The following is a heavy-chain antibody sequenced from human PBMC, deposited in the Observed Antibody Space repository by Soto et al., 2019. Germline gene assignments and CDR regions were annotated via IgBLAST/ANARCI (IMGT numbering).Heavy chain of an antibody. D-gene: IGHD5-18*01. J-gene: IGHJ6*02. CDR1: GYSFTSYW. CDR2: IYPGDSDT. CDR3: ARQVWIQPLYYYYYYGMDV. V-gene: IGHV5-51*01. Sequence: PGESLKISCKGSGYSFTSYWIGWVRQMPGKGLEWMGIIYPGDSDTRYSPSFQGQVTISADKSISTAYLQWSSLKASDTAMYYCARQVWIQPLYYYYYYGMDVWGQGTTVTVSS.